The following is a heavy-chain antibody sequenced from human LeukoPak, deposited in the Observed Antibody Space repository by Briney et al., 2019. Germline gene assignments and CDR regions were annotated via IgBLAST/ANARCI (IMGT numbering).Heavy chain of an antibody. V-gene: IGHV6-1*01. J-gene: IGHJ4*02. D-gene: IGHD6-13*01. CDR1: GDSVSSNSAA. Sequence: SQTLSLTCAISGDSVSSNSAAWNWIRQSPSRGLEWLGRTYYRSKWYNDSAVSVQSRITINPDTSKNQFSLQLNSVTPEDTAVYYCARGRLAGGQFYFDYWGQGTLVTVSS. CDR3: ARGRLAGGQFYFDY. CDR2: TYYRSKWYN.